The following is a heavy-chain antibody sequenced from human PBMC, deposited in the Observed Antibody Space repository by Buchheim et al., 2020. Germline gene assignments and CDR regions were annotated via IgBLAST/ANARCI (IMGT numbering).Heavy chain of an antibody. V-gene: IGHV1-69*01. CDR1: GGTFSSYA. Sequence: QVQLVQSGAEVKKPGSSVKVSCKASGGTFSSYAISWVRQAPGQGLEWMGGIIPIFGTATYAQKFQGRVTITADESTSTAYMELSSLRSEDTAVYYCASQGYGSGSYYPSNYYYYGMDVWGQGTT. J-gene: IGHJ6*02. D-gene: IGHD3-10*01. CDR3: ASQGYGSGSYYPSNYYYYGMDV. CDR2: IIPIFGTA.